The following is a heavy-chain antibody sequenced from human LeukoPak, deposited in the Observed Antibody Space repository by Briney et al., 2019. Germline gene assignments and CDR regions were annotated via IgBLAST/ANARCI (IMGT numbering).Heavy chain of an antibody. CDR1: GFPFSSYA. D-gene: IGHD1-7*01. Sequence: GASLHLSCAASGFPFSSYAMSWVRQAPGKGLEWVSAISGSGGSTYYADSVKGRFTISRDNSKNTLYLQMNSLRAEDTAVYYCAKSNWNYEFDYWGQGTLVTVSS. J-gene: IGHJ4*02. V-gene: IGHV3-23*01. CDR2: ISGSGGST. CDR3: AKSNWNYEFDY.